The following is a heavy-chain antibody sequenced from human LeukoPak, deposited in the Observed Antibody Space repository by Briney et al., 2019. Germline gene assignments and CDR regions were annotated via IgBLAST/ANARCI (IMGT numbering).Heavy chain of an antibody. Sequence: SETLSLTCAVYGGSFSGYYWSWIRQPPGKGLEWIGEINHSGSTNYNPSLKSRVTISVDTSKNQFSLKLSSVTAADTAVYYCARGRRVGTAARSYYFDYWGQGTLVTVSS. D-gene: IGHD3-10*01. J-gene: IGHJ4*02. CDR1: GGSFSGYY. CDR3: ARGRRVGTAARSYYFDY. CDR2: INHSGST. V-gene: IGHV4-34*01.